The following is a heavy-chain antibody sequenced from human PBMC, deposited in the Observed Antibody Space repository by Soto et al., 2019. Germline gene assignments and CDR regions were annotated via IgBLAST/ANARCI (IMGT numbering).Heavy chain of an antibody. Sequence: GACVTFSCRASGYTFTGYYMHWVRQAPGQGLEWMGWINPNSGGTNYAQKFQGRFTMTRDTSISTAYMELSRLRSEDTAVYYCARDPVWIEAADTYDFYYGMYVWGQGTTVTVSS. CDR1: GYTFTGYY. J-gene: IGHJ6*02. V-gene: IGHV1-2*02. CDR2: INPNSGGT. D-gene: IGHD6-13*01. CDR3: ARDPVWIEAADTYDFYYGMYV.